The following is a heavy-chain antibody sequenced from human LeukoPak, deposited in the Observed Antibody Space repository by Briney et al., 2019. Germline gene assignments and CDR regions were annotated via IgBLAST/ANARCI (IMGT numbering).Heavy chain of an antibody. V-gene: IGHV1-18*04. CDR1: GYKFTDYY. CDR3: ASDHLSIEATGTRY. CDR2: ISTYNGDT. Sequence: ASVKVSCKASGYKFTDYYIHWVRQAPGQGLEWMGWISTYNGDTNYAQKLQGRVTMTTDTSTNTAYMELRSLRSDDTAVYYCASDHLSIEATGTRYWGQGTLVTVSS. D-gene: IGHD6-13*01. J-gene: IGHJ4*02.